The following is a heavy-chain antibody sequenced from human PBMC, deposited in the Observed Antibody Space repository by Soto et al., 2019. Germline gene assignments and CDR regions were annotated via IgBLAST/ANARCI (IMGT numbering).Heavy chain of an antibody. CDR3: ARDYGTVRWLPAPGRTYCDY. CDR2: IWYDGSNK. D-gene: IGHD2-2*01. Sequence: QVQLVQSGGGVVQPGRSLTLSCAASGFTFSSNAIHWVRQAPGKGLEWVAVIWYDGSNKYYADSVKGRFTISRDNSKNTAYLQMNSLRAEDTAVYFCARDYGTVRWLPAPGRTYCDYWGQGNLVTVSS. V-gene: IGHV3-33*01. CDR1: GFTFSSNA. J-gene: IGHJ4*02.